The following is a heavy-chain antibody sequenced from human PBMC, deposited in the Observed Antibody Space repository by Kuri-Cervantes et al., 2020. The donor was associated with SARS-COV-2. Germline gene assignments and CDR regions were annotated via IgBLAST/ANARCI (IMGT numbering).Heavy chain of an antibody. V-gene: IGHV4-39*01. CDR1: GGSISSSSYY. Sequence: SETLSLTCTVSGGSISSSSYYWGWIRQPPGKGLEWIGSIYYSGSTYYNPSLKSRVTISVDTSKNQFSLKLSSVTAADTAAYYCASIAARPYFDYWGQGTLVTVSS. CDR3: ASIAARPYFDY. CDR2: IYYSGST. D-gene: IGHD6-6*01. J-gene: IGHJ4*02.